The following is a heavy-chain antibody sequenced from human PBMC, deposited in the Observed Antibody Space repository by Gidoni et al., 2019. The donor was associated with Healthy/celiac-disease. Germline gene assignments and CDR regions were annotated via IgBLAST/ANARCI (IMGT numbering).Heavy chain of an antibody. CDR2: ISSSSSYT. CDR3: AREAGRTFDY. CDR1: GFTFSDYY. J-gene: IGHJ4*02. Sequence: QVQLVEAGGGLVKPGGSLRLSCAGSGFTFSDYYMSWVRQAPGKGLEWVSYISSSSSYTNYADSVKGRFTISRDNAKNSLYLQMNSLRAEDTAVYYCAREAGRTFDYWGQGTLVTVSS. V-gene: IGHV3-11*05.